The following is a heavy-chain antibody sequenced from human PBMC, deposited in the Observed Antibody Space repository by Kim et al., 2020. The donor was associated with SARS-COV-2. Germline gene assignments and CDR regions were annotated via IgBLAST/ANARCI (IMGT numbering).Heavy chain of an antibody. V-gene: IGHV3-11*01. Sequence: GGSLRLSCAASGFTFSDYYMSWIRQAPGKGLEWVSYISGSGTTIYYADSVKGRFTISRDNAKNSLYLQMNSLRAEDTAVYYCARSAAVVVTAARWSGYYYNLNVWGQGTT. CDR3: ARSAAVVVTAARWSGYYYNLNV. J-gene: IGHJ6*02. CDR2: ISGSGTTI. D-gene: IGHD2-2*01. CDR1: GFTFSDYY.